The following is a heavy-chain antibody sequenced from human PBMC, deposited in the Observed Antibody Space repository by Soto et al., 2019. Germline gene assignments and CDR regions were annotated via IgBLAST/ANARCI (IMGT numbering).Heavy chain of an antibody. CDR3: ARYDIFTGRHDKFDF. V-gene: IGHV4-59*01. CDR2: IHYSGRT. Sequence: SETLSLTCTVSGGSMSSYYWSWIRQPPGKGLEFIGYIHYSGRTNYNPSLKSRVTISIDTSNSQFSLKVTSVTTADTAVYYCARYDIFTGRHDKFDFWGQRTPVTVSS. J-gene: IGHJ4*02. CDR1: GGSMSSYY. D-gene: IGHD3-9*01.